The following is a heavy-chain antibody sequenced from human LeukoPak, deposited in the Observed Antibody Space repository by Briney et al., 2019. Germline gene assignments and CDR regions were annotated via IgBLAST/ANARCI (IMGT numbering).Heavy chain of an antibody. CDR2: IIPILGIA. D-gene: IGHD6-13*01. CDR3: AGTGIAAAGTNGMLDY. V-gene: IGHV1-69*04. J-gene: IGHJ4*02. Sequence: ASVKVSCKASGGTFSSYAISWVRPAPGQGLEWMGRIIPILGIANYAQKFQGRVTITADKSTSTAYMELSSLRSEDTAVYYCAGTGIAAAGTNGMLDYWGQGTLVTVSS. CDR1: GGTFSSYA.